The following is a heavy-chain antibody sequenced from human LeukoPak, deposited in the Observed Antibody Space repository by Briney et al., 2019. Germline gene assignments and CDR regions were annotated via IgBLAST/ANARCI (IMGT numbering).Heavy chain of an antibody. CDR2: ISGSGGST. J-gene: IGHJ4*02. CDR1: GFSFSSYG. CDR3: AKDNVGATTYFDY. D-gene: IGHD1-26*01. Sequence: GGSLRLSCVASGFSFSSYGMHWVRQAPGKGLEWVSAISGSGGSTYYADSVKGRFTISRDNSKNTLYLQMNSLRAEDTAVYYCAKDNVGATTYFDYWGQGTLVTVSS. V-gene: IGHV3-23*01.